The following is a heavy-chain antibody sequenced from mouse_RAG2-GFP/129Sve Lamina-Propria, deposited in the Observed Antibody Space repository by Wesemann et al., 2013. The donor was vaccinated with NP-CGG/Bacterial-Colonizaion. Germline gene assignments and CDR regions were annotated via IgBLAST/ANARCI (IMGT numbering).Heavy chain of an antibody. D-gene: IGHD1-1*01. Sequence: EVQLQQSGPELVKPGASVKISCKASGYTFTDYYMNWVKQSHGKSLEWIGDINPNNGGTSYNQKFKGKATLTVDKSSSTAYMELRSLTSEDSAVYFCARLGSSPYWYFDVWGTGTTVTVSS. CDR1: GYTFTDYY. CDR2: INPNNGGT. J-gene: IGHJ1*03. V-gene: IGHV1-26*01. CDR3: ARLGSSPYWYFDV.